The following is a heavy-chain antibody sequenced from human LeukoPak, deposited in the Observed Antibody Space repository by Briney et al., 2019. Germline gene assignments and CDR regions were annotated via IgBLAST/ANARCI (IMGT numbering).Heavy chain of an antibody. CDR2: ISSSSNTI. Sequence: GGTLRLSCVASGLTFSNYGISWVRQAPGKGLEWVSFISSSSNTIYYADSVKGRFTISRDNAKNSVHLQMNSLRAEDTAVYYCIVLAVTGTLGFDNWGQGTLVTVSS. D-gene: IGHD6-19*01. V-gene: IGHV3-48*01. CDR3: IVLAVTGTLGFDN. J-gene: IGHJ4*02. CDR1: GLTFSNYG.